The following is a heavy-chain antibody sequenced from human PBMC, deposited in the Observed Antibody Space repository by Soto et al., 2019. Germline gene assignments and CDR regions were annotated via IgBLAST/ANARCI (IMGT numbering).Heavy chain of an antibody. CDR2: VYFTGSA. D-gene: IGHD3-16*01. Sequence: SETLSLTCRVSGGSVSDSRYYWVWVRQPPGEGLQWIGTVYFTGSAYYNPSLKSRVTISVDASKNQYSLKLSSVTAADTAAYFCARRIDAPRYYGMDVWGQGTTVTVSS. V-gene: IGHV4-39*01. J-gene: IGHJ6*02. CDR1: GGSVSDSRYY. CDR3: ARRIDAPRYYGMDV.